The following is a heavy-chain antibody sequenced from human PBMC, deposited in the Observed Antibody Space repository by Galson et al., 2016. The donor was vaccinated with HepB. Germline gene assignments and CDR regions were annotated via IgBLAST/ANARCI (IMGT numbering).Heavy chain of an antibody. J-gene: IGHJ2*01. D-gene: IGHD3-10*01. CDR1: GGAISSNY. CDR3: ARSGSFLGYFNL. V-gene: IGHV4-59*03. Sequence: SETLSLTCTVSGGAISSNYWSWIRQPPGKGLEWIGYMYYSGSTNYNPSLKSRVTISVDTSNRQFSLKLSSVTAADTAVYYCARSGSFLGYFNLWGRGTLVTVSS. CDR2: MYYSGST.